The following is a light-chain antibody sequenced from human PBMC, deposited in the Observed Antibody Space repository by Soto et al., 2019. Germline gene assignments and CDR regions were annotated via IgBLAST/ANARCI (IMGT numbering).Light chain of an antibody. J-gene: IGKJ2*01. CDR2: DAS. Sequence: EIVLTQSPATLSLSPGERATLSCRASQSVSSYLAWYQQKPGQAPRLLIYDASNRATGIPARFSGSGSGTDYPLTLSILEPEDFAVYNCQQRSNWPRVTFGQGTKLEIK. CDR1: QSVSSY. V-gene: IGKV3-11*01. CDR3: QQRSNWPRVT.